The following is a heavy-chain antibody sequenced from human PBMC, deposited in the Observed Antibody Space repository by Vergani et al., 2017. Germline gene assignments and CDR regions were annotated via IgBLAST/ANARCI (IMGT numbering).Heavy chain of an antibody. D-gene: IGHD2-21*02. CDR2: IIPILGIA. Sequence: QVQLVQSGAEVKKPGSSVKVSCKASGGTFSSYTISWVRQAPGQGLEWMGRIIPILGIANYAQKFQGRVTITADKSTSTAYMELSSLRSEDTAVYYCASFLDCGGDCYLAFDIWGQGTMVTVSS. CDR1: GGTFSSYT. CDR3: ASFLDCGGDCYLAFDI. J-gene: IGHJ3*02. V-gene: IGHV1-69*02.